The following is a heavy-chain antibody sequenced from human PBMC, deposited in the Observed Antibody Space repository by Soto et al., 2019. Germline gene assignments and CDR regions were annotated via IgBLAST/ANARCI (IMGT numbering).Heavy chain of an antibody. J-gene: IGHJ4*02. Sequence: QVQLQESGPGLVKPSHTLSLTCTVSGGSIRSGGYYWSWIRQHPGEGLECIGYIYYSGSTYYNPSLKSRVTVSVGTSENQFSLRLSSVPAADTAVYYWARYGSGSYYQTTFVYWGQGTLVTVSS. V-gene: IGHV4-31*03. CDR2: IYYSGST. CDR1: GGSIRSGGYY. CDR3: ARYGSGSYYQTTFVY. D-gene: IGHD3-10*01.